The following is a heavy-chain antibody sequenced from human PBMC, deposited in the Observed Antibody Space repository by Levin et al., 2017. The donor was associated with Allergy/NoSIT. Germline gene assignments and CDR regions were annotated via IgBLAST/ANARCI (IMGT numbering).Heavy chain of an antibody. Sequence: LSLTCAASGFTFSSYAMTWVRQAPGKGLEWVSSIGTNGRTYYAESVKGRFTISRDNSKNTLNLQMDSLRADDTAVYHCAKGGIGEAGGLDYWGQGTLVTVSS. J-gene: IGHJ4*02. D-gene: IGHD3-16*01. CDR2: IGTNGRT. CDR1: GFTFSSYA. V-gene: IGHV3-23*01. CDR3: AKGGIGEAGGLDY.